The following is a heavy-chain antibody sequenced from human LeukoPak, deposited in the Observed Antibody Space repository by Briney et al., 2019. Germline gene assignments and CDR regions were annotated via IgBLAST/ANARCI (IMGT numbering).Heavy chain of an antibody. CDR3: TSVLQQADNFAY. J-gene: IGHJ4*02. D-gene: IGHD6-13*01. CDR2: IKSKTDGGTT. Sequence: PGGSLRLSCAASGFTFSNAWMSWVRQAPGKGLEWVGRIKSKTDGGTTDYAAPVKGRFTISRDDSKNTLYLQMNSLKTEDTAVYYYTSVLQQADNFAYWGQGTLVTVSS. V-gene: IGHV3-15*01. CDR1: GFTFSNAW.